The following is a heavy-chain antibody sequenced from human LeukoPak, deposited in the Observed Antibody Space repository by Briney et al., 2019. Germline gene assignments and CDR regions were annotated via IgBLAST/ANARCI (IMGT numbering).Heavy chain of an antibody. CDR3: ARDPSSYDSSGYYYYYGMDV. CDR2: ISAYNGNT. V-gene: IGHV1-18*01. Sequence: GASVKVSCKASGYTFTSYGISWVRQAPGQGFEWMGWISAYNGNTNYAQKLQGRVTMTTDTSTSTAYMELRSLRSDDTAVYYCARDPSSYDSSGYYYYYGMDVWGQGTTVTVSS. CDR1: GYTFTSYG. D-gene: IGHD3-22*01. J-gene: IGHJ6*02.